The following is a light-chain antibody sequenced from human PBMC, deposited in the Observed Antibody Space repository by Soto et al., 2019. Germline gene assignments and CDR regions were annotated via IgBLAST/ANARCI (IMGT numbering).Light chain of an antibody. V-gene: IGKV1-39*01. CDR1: QSISSY. J-gene: IGKJ4*01. Sequence: DIQMTQSPSSLSASVGDRGTITCRANQSISSYLNWYQQKPGKAPSXLIYAASSLQSGVPSRFSGSGSGTDFTLTISSPQPEDFATYYCQQSYSTLLSFGGGTKVDIK. CDR2: AAS. CDR3: QQSYSTLLS.